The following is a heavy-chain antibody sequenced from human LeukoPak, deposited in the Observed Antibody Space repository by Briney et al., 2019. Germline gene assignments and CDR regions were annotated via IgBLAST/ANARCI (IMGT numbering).Heavy chain of an antibody. CDR2: IDPSDSYT. CDR3: QRGVVPAAITPDY. D-gene: IGHD2-2*02. Sequence: GESLKISFKGSGYSFTSYWISWVRPMPGKGLEWMGRIDPSDSYTNYSPSFQGHVTISADKSISTAYLQWSSLKASDTAMYYCQRGVVPAAITPDYWGQGTLVTVSS. CDR1: GYSFTSYW. V-gene: IGHV5-10-1*01. J-gene: IGHJ4*02.